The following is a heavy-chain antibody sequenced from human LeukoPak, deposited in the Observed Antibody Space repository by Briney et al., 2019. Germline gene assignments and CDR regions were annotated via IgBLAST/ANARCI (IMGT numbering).Heavy chain of an antibody. CDR3: ARWGQAVAGLYY. J-gene: IGHJ4*02. D-gene: IGHD6-19*01. CDR1: GFTVSSNY. V-gene: IGHV3-66*01. Sequence: SGGSLRLSCAASGFTVSSNYMSWVRQAPGKGLEWVSVIYSGGSTYYADSVKGRFTISRDNSKNTLYLQMNSLRAEDTAVYYCARWGQAVAGLYYWGQGTLVTVSS. CDR2: IYSGGST.